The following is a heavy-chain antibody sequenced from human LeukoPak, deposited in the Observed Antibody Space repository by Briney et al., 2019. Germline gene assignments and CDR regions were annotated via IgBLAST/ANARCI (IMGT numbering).Heavy chain of an antibody. CDR3: AREDIAVAGFFDY. V-gene: IGHV4-59*01. Sequence: PSETLSLTCTVSGGSISSYYWSWIRQPPGKGLEWIGYIYYSGSTNYNPSLKSRVTISVDTSKNQFSLKLSSVTAADTVVYYCAREDIAVAGFFDYWGQGTLVTVSS. CDR2: IYYSGST. CDR1: GGSISSYY. D-gene: IGHD6-19*01. J-gene: IGHJ4*02.